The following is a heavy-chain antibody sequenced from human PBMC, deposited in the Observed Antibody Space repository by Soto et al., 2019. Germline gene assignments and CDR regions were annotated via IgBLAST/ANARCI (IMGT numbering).Heavy chain of an antibody. V-gene: IGHV4-4*06. J-gene: IGHJ5*02. CDR3: AGNGGNETRFDP. D-gene: IGHD1-1*01. Sequence: SRLTMSVDTSKNQFSLKLSSVTAADTAVYYCAGNGGNETRFDPWGQGTLVTVSS.